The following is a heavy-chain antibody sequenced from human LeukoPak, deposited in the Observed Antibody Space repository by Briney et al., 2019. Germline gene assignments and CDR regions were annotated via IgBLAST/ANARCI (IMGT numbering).Heavy chain of an antibody. D-gene: IGHD6-13*01. Sequence: GASVKVSCTASGYTFTSYDINWVRQATGQGLEWMGWMNPNSGNTGYAQKFQGRVTMTRNASISTAYMELSSLRSEDTAVYYCARGGLMAAAVFYWGQGTLVTVSS. CDR2: MNPNSGNT. V-gene: IGHV1-8*01. J-gene: IGHJ4*02. CDR1: GYTFTSYD. CDR3: ARGGLMAAAVFY.